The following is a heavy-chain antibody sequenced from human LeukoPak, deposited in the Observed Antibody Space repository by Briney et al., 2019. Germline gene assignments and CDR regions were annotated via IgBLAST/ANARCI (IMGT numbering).Heavy chain of an antibody. CDR3: ARDFIGLGHAFDI. V-gene: IGHV1-46*01. J-gene: IGHJ3*02. Sequence: GASVKASCKASGYTFTSYYMHWVRQAPGQGLEWMGIINPSGGSTSYAQKFQGRVTMTRDTSTSTVYMELSSLRSEDTAVYYCARDFIGLGHAFDIWGQGTMVTVSS. CDR2: INPSGGST. D-gene: IGHD3-16*01. CDR1: GYTFTSYY.